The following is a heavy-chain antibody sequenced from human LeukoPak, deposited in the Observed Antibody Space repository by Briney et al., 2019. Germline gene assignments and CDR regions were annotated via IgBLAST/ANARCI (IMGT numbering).Heavy chain of an antibody. V-gene: IGHV4-59*01. D-gene: IGHD2-15*01. CDR2: INDSGST. CDR1: GGSINNYY. J-gene: IGHJ4*02. CDR3: ARDSGGTADY. Sequence: SETLSLTCTVSGGSINNYYWSWMRQPPGKGLELIGYINDSGSTNYNPSLKSRVTISVDTSKNQFSLKLTSVTAADTAVYFCARDSGGTADYWGQGTLVTVSS.